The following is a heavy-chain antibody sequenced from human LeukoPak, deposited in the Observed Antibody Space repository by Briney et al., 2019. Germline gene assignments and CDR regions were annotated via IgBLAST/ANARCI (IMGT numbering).Heavy chain of an antibody. D-gene: IGHD3-22*01. CDR2: INSGGTIT. V-gene: IGHV3-21*06. Sequence: GSLRLSCAACGFAFSTYTMNWARQAPGKGLEWVASINSGGTITHYAFSVKGRFTISRDNAQNVLYLQMNGLRGDDAAVYYCLRGDSRDFWGQGTLVTVSS. CDR1: GFAFSTYT. CDR3: LRGDSRDF. J-gene: IGHJ4*02.